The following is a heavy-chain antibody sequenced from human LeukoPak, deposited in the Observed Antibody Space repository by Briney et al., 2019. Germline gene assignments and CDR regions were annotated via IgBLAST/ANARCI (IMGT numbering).Heavy chain of an antibody. Sequence: SVKVSCKASGGTFISYAISWVRQAPGQGLEWMGGIIPIFGTANYAQKFQGRVTITADESTSTAYMELSSLRSEDTAVYYCAKTRLDYYGSGSYYWGQGTLVTVSS. D-gene: IGHD3-10*01. CDR3: AKTRLDYYGSGSYY. CDR2: IIPIFGTA. J-gene: IGHJ4*02. V-gene: IGHV1-69*13. CDR1: GGTFISYA.